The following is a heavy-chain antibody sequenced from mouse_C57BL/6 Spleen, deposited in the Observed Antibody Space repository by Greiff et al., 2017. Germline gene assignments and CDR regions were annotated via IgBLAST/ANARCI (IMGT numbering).Heavy chain of an antibody. CDR1: GLSLTSYG. Sequence: LQVVGLGPGLVAPSQSLSITCTVSGLSLTSYGVHWVRQPPGKGLEWLVVIWSEGNTTYNSALKSRLSISTDNSKSQVFLNMNSRRTVDTDMYACARQGTGTGAYFDDWGTGTTVTVSS. J-gene: IGHJ1*03. V-gene: IGHV2-6-1*01. CDR2: IWSEGNT. D-gene: IGHD4-1*01. CDR3: ARQGTGTGAYFDD.